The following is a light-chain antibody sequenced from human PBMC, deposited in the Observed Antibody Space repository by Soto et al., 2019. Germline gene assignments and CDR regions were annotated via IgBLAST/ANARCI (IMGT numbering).Light chain of an antibody. Sequence: QSALTQPPSASGSPGQSVTISCTGTSSDVGGYNYVSWYQQHPGKVPKLMIYDVIKRPSGVPDRFSGSKSGNTASLTVSGLQAEDEADYYCSSYAGSNNVVFGGGTKVTVL. J-gene: IGLJ2*01. CDR3: SSYAGSNNVV. CDR2: DVI. V-gene: IGLV2-8*01. CDR1: SSDVGGYNY.